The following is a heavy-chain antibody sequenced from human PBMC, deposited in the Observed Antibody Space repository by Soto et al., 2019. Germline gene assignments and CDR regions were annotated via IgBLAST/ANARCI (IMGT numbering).Heavy chain of an antibody. Sequence: GGSLRLSCAASGFTFSSYAMSWVRQAPGKGLEWVSAISGSGGSTYYADSVKGRFTISRDNSKNTLYLQMNSLRAEDTAVYYCAKGGTTTSAIFGVVTTTPFDYWGQGTLVTVSS. V-gene: IGHV3-23*01. CDR1: GFTFSSYA. D-gene: IGHD3-3*01. CDR2: ISGSGGST. CDR3: AKGGTTTSAIFGVVTTTPFDY. J-gene: IGHJ4*02.